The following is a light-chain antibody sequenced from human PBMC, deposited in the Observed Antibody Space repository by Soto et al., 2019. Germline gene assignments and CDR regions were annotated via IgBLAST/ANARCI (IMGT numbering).Light chain of an antibody. Sequence: EIVMTQSPVTLSVSPGERASLSCRASQSVSSSLAWYQQKPGQAPRLLIYGASTRATGIPARLSGSGSGTEFTRTISSLQSEDFAVYYCQQYNTWPYTFGQGTKLEIK. CDR1: QSVSSS. CDR3: QQYNTWPYT. V-gene: IGKV3-15*01. J-gene: IGKJ2*01. CDR2: GAS.